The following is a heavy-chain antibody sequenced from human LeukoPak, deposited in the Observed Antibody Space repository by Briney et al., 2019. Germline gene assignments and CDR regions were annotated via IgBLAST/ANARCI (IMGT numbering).Heavy chain of an antibody. J-gene: IGHJ4*02. D-gene: IGHD5-24*01. V-gene: IGHV3-53*01. Sequence: PGGSLRLSCAASGFTVSSNYMSWVRQAPGKGLEWVSVIYSGGSTYYADSVKGRFTISRDNSKNTLFLQMNSLRAEDTAVYYCAKDFEGRLQPLDYWGQGTLVTVSS. CDR1: GFTVSSNY. CDR3: AKDFEGRLQPLDY. CDR2: IYSGGST.